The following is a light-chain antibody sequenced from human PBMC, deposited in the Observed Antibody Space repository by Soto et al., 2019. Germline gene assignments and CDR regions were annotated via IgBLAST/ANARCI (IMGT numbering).Light chain of an antibody. Sequence: DVPMTQTPSSLSASVGDRVILTCRASQRIGNWLAWYQLKPGKAPKLLIYKASSLESGVPTRFSGSGSGTDFTLTISSLQPEDFATYYCQQYNSYVFGPGTKVDIK. V-gene: IGKV1-5*03. J-gene: IGKJ3*01. CDR1: QRIGNW. CDR3: QQYNSYV. CDR2: KAS.